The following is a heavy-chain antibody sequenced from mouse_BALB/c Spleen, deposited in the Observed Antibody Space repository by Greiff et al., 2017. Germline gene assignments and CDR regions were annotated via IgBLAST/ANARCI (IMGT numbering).Heavy chain of an antibody. CDR1: GFTFSSFG. CDR3: ARTYYDYDVYYAMDY. CDR2: ISSGSSTI. V-gene: IGHV5-17*02. Sequence: EVKLMESGGGLVQPGGSRKLSCAASGFTFSSFGMHWVRQAPEKGLEWVAYISSGSSTIYYADTVKGRFTISRDNPKNTLFLQMTSLRSEDTAMYYCARTYYDYDVYYAMDYWGQGTSVTVSS. D-gene: IGHD2-4*01. J-gene: IGHJ4*01.